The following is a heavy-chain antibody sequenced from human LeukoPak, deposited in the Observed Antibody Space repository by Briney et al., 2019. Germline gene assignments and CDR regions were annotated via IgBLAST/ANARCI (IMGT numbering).Heavy chain of an antibody. CDR2: IKQDGSDK. D-gene: IGHD2-2*01. J-gene: IGHJ6*02. CDR1: GFTFSRYW. CDR3: ARDSMGYYYYGMDV. Sequence: GGSLRLSCVASGFTFSRYWMSWVRQAPGKGLEWVAIIKQDGSDKYYVDSVKGRFTTSRDNAKNSLYLQMNSLRAEDTAVYYCARDSMGYYYYGMDVWGQGTTVTVS. V-gene: IGHV3-7*01.